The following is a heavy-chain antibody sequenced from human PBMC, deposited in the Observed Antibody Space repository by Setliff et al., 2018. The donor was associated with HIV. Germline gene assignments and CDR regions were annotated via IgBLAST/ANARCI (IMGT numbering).Heavy chain of an antibody. V-gene: IGHV1-46*01. Sequence: EASVKVSCKASGCTFTSYYMHWVRQAPGQGLEWMGIINPSGGSTSYAQKFQGRVTMTTDTSTSTAYMELRSLRSDDTAVYYCARTTGHFDYWGQGTLVTVSS. CDR3: ARTTGHFDY. CDR2: INPSGGST. D-gene: IGHD1-1*01. J-gene: IGHJ4*02. CDR1: GCTFTSYY.